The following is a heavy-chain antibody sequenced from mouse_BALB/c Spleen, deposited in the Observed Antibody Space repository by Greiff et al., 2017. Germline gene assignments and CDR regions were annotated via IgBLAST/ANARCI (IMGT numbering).Heavy chain of an antibody. CDR2: ISSGGGNT. J-gene: IGHJ4*01. Sequence: EVKLMESGGGLVKPGGSLKLSCAASGFTFSSYTMSWVRQTPEKRLEWVATISSGGGNTYYPDSVKGRFTISRDNAKNNLYLQMSSLRSEDTALYYCARGDNAMDYWGQGTSVTVSS. CDR3: ARGDNAMDY. V-gene: IGHV5-9*03. CDR1: GFTFSSYT.